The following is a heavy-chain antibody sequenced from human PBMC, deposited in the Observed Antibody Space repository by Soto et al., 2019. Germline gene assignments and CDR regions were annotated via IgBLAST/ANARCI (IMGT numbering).Heavy chain of an antibody. V-gene: IGHV3-33*01. CDR2: DASKA. D-gene: IGHD1-26*01. Sequence: QVQLVESGGGVVQPGRSLRLSCAASGFTFSNYAMHWVRQAPGKGLEWVAVDASKAYYAEYVKGRFTISRDNSKDRLYLQMNSLRGEDTAVYYCARTGSYGDYWGQGTLVTVSS. CDR1: GFTFSNYA. J-gene: IGHJ4*02. CDR3: ARTGSYGDY.